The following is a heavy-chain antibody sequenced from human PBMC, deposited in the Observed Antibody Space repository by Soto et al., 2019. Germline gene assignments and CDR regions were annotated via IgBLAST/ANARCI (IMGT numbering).Heavy chain of an antibody. CDR2: ISYDGSNK. Sequence: QVQLVESGGGVVQPGRSLRLSCAASGFIFRTYAMHWVRQAPGKGLEWVAIISYDGSNKDYADSVKGRFTISRDNAKYTLYLQMNSLRAEDTAVYYCARVSLQAFDIWDQGTMVTVSS. J-gene: IGHJ3*02. CDR3: ARVSLQAFDI. V-gene: IGHV3-30-3*01. CDR1: GFIFRTYA.